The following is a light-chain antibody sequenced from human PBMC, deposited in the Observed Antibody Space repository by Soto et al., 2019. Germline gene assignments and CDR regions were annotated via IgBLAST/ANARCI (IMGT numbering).Light chain of an antibody. J-gene: IGKJ2*01. Sequence: IVLTQSPVTLSSSPGERATLSCRASQSFTYTYLAWYQQKPGRSPRLLVYGVSARAAGISDRFSGSGSGTDFTLTINRLAPEDSAIYYCQQYESIPFTFGQGTKLEIK. CDR3: QQYESIPFT. CDR1: QSFTYTY. V-gene: IGKV3-20*01. CDR2: GVS.